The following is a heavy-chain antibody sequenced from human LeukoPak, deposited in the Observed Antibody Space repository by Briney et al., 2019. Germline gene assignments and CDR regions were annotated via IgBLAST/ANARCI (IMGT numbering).Heavy chain of an antibody. Sequence: SESLSLTCTVSGGSISSYYWSWIRQPAGKGLEWIGRIYTSGSTNYNPSLKSRVTMSVDTSKNRFSLRLSSVNAADTAVYFCAREGTSGGRNWLDPWGQGTLVTVSS. J-gene: IGHJ5*02. CDR2: IYTSGST. V-gene: IGHV4-4*07. D-gene: IGHD3-10*01. CDR3: AREGTSGGRNWLDP. CDR1: GGSISSYY.